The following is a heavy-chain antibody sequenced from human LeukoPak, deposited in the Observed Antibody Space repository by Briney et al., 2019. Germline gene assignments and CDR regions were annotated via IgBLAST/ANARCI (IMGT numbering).Heavy chain of an antibody. CDR2: IIPIFGIA. V-gene: IGHV1-69*01. D-gene: IGHD3-22*01. CDR1: GGTFSSYA. J-gene: IGHJ4*02. CDR3: ARTLYYYDSSGYFWYFDY. Sequence: SVKVSCKASGGTFSSYAISWVRQAPGQGLEWMGGIIPIFGIANYAQKFQGRVTITADESTGTAYMELSSLRSEDTAVYYCARTLYYYDSSGYFWYFDYWGQGTLVTVSS.